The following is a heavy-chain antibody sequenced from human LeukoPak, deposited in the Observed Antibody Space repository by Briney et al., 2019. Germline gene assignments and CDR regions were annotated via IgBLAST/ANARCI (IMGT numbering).Heavy chain of an antibody. Sequence: SETLSLTCTVSGGSIRSGSYYWDWIRQPPGKGLEWIGSIYYSGSTYYNSSLKSRVTISVDTSKNQFSLRPSSVTAADAAVYYCARDRGQLWLKNWFDPWGQGTLVTVSS. CDR2: IYYSGST. J-gene: IGHJ5*02. CDR1: GGSIRSGSYY. CDR3: ARDRGQLWLKNWFDP. D-gene: IGHD5-18*01. V-gene: IGHV4-39*07.